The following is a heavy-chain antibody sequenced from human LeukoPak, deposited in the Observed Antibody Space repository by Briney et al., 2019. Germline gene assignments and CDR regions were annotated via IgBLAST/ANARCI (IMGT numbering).Heavy chain of an antibody. CDR2: IKSKTDGGTT. V-gene: IGHV3-15*01. CDR3: TTLDIVVVPAAIQHYYGMDV. Sequence: GGSLRLSCAASGFTFSNAWMSWVRQAPGKGLEWVGRIKSKTDGGTTDYAAPVKGRFTISRDDSKNTLYLQMSSLKTEDTAVYYYTTLDIVVVPAAIQHYYGMDVWGQGTTVTVSS. D-gene: IGHD2-2*02. J-gene: IGHJ6*02. CDR1: GFTFSNAW.